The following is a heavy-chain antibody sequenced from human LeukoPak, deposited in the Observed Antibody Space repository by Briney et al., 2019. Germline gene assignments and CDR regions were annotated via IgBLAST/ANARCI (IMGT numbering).Heavy chain of an antibody. CDR1: GFTVSSNY. CDR3: ARYNTGSVDY. D-gene: IGHD2-8*02. V-gene: IGHV3-53*01. Sequence: GGSLRLSCAASGFTVSSNYMTWVRQAPGKGLEWVSIIYSGGGTYYADSVKGRFTISRDNSKDTLYLQMDSLRAEDTAVYYCARYNTGSVDYWGQGTLVTISS. J-gene: IGHJ4*02. CDR2: IYSGGGT.